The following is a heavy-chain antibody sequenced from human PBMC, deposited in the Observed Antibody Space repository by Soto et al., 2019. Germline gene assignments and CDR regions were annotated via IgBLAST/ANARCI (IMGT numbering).Heavy chain of an antibody. CDR1: GFTFSNYS. CDR3: ARDPIPVPMYYFDY. Sequence: GGSLRLSCTASGFTFSNYSMNWVRQAPGKGLEWVSSISSDSSYIYYADSVKGRFTISRDNAKNSLPLQMNSLRAEDTAVYFCARDPIPVPMYYFDYWGQGSLVTVSS. J-gene: IGHJ4*02. D-gene: IGHD6-19*01. V-gene: IGHV3-21*01. CDR2: ISSDSSYI.